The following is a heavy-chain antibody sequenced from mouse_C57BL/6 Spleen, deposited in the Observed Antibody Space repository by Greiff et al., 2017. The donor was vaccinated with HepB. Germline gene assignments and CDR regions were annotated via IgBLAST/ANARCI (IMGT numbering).Heavy chain of an antibody. Sequence: EVQVVESGGGLVQPGGSLSLSCAASGFTFTDYYMSWVRQPPGKALEWLGFIRNKANGYTTEYSASVQGRFTISRDNSQSILYLQMNALRAEDSATYYCARYSPRYFDVWGTGTTVTVSS. CDR2: IRNKANGYTT. V-gene: IGHV7-3*01. J-gene: IGHJ1*03. CDR1: GFTFTDYY. CDR3: ARYSPRYFDV.